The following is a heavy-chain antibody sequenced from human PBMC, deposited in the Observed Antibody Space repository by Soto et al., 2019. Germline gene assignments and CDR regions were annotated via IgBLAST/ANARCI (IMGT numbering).Heavy chain of an antibody. V-gene: IGHV1-69*12. CDR2: IMPVFPTP. J-gene: IGHJ6*02. D-gene: IGHD1-1*01. Sequence: QVQLVQSGAEVKKPGSSVKVSCKASGGTFSSSAISWVRQAPGQGLEWVGGIMPVFPTPDYAQKFQGRGPIPADESTTPAHLELTILRTYDTAVYYCARDKDRLQLGVNYYYFLDVWGQGTAITVSS. CDR3: ARDKDRLQLGVNYYYFLDV. CDR1: GGTFSSSA.